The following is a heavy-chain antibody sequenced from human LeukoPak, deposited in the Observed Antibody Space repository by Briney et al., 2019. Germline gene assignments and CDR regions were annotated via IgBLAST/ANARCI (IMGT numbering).Heavy chain of an antibody. J-gene: IGHJ4*02. Sequence: QPGGSLRLSCAASGFTFSNFAMHWVRQAPGKGLEWVALISYDGSNKYYADSVKGRFTISRDNSKNTLYLQMNSLRADDTAVYYCPRVTSEASFDYWGQGTLVIVSS. CDR1: GFTFSNFA. CDR3: PRVTSEASFDY. CDR2: ISYDGSNK. V-gene: IGHV3-30-3*01.